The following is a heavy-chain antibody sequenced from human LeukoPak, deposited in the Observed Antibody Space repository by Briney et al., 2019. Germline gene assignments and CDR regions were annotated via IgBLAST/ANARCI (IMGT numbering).Heavy chain of an antibody. CDR1: GFSFSDHY. Sequence: GGSLRLSCAASGFSFSDHYLTWIRQAPGKGLEWVSYISTTGRTINYIDSVKGRFTISRDNAKNSLYLQMNSLRAEDTAVYYCARFSGRNWGQGTLVTVSS. J-gene: IGHJ4*02. D-gene: IGHD2-15*01. CDR2: ISTTGRTI. V-gene: IGHV3-11*04. CDR3: ARFSGRN.